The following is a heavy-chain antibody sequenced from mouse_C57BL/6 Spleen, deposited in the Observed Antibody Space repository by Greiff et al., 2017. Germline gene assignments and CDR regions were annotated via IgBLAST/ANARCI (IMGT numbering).Heavy chain of an antibody. CDR2: ISSGSSTI. D-gene: IGHD1-1*01. J-gene: IGHJ2*01. V-gene: IGHV5-17*01. CDR3: ARTPAFITTVVAYYFDY. CDR1: GFTFSDYG. Sequence: EVKLMESGGGLVKPGGSLKLSCAASGFTFSDYGMHWVRQAPEKGLEWVAYISSGSSTINYADTVKGRVTFSRDNATNTPFLQMTRLKSEDTAMYYCARTPAFITTVVAYYFDYGGQGPTLTVS.